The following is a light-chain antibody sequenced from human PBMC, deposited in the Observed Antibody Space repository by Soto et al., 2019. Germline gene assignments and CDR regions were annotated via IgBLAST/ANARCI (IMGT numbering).Light chain of an antibody. J-gene: IGLJ3*02. CDR1: TGTLTSGHF. CDR3: LLYYSGLRV. CDR2: DTR. V-gene: IGLV7-46*01. Sequence: QAVVTQEPSLTVSPGGTVTLTCGSSTGTLTSGHFPYWFQQKPGQAPRPLIFDTRNKHSWTPARFSGSLLGGKAALTLSGSQPEDEADYFCLLYYSGLRVFGAGTKLTVL.